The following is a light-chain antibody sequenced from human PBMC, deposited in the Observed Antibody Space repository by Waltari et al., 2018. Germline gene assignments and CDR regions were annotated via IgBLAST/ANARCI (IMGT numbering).Light chain of an antibody. J-gene: IGLJ3*02. CDR2: GNS. CDR3: QSYDSSLSGSRV. V-gene: IGLV1-40*01. CDR1: SSHLGAGYD. Sequence: QSVLTQPPSVSGAPGQRVTISCTGSSSHLGAGYDVTWYQQLPGTAPKLLIYGNSNRPSGVPDRFSGSKSGTSASLAITGLQAEDEADYYCQSYDSSLSGSRVFGGGTKLTVL.